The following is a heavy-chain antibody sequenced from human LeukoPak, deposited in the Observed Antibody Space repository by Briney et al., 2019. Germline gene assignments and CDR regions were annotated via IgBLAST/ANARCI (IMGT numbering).Heavy chain of an antibody. CDR3: ARRGGHYYGSGSSYYYMDV. J-gene: IGHJ6*03. Sequence: SETLSLTCALYGGSFSAYDWSWIRQSPGKGLEWIEEIDYSGTSNYNSSLKNRVTISVDTSKNQFSLELNSVTAADTAVYYCARRGGHYYGSGSSYYYMDVWGKGTTVTISS. D-gene: IGHD3-10*01. V-gene: IGHV4-34*01. CDR1: GGSFSAYD. CDR2: IDYSGTS.